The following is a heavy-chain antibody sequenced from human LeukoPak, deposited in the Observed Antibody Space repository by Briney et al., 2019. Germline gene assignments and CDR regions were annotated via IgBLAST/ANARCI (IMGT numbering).Heavy chain of an antibody. V-gene: IGHV4-30-4*08. CDR2: IYYSGST. D-gene: IGHD2-15*01. J-gene: IGHJ3*02. CDR3: ASLPVGYAFDI. Sequence: PSGTLSLTCTVSGGSISSGDYYWSWIRQPPGKGLEWIGYIYYSGSTYYNPSLKGRVTISVDTSKNQFSLKLSSVTAADTAVYYCASLPVGYAFDIWGQGTMVTVSS. CDR1: GGSISSGDYY.